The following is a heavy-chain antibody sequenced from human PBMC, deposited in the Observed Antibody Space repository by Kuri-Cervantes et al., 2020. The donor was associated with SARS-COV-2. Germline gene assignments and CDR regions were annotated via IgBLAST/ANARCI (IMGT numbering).Heavy chain of an antibody. J-gene: IGHJ4*02. D-gene: IGHD5-18*01. CDR1: GYTFTGYY. Sequence: ASVKVSCKASGYTFTGYYMHWVRQAPGQGLEWMEWINPNSGGTNYAQKFQGRVTMTRDTSISTAYMELSSLRSEDTAVYYCARVYDVDTSSKKAKQSHSILYDYWGQGTLVTVSS. V-gene: IGHV1-2*02. CDR3: ARVYDVDTSSKKAKQSHSILYDY. CDR2: INPNSGGT.